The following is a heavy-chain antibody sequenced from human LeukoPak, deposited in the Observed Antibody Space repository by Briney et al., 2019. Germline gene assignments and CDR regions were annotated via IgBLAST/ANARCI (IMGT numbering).Heavy chain of an antibody. CDR2: ISTYNGNT. V-gene: IGHV1-18*01. CDR3: AKIAYGANFFDY. Sequence: EASVKVSCKASGYTFTNYDINWVRQAPGQGLEWMGWISTYNGNTNYAQKLQGGVTMTTDTSTSTVYMELRSLRSDDTAVYYCAKIAYGANFFDYWGQGTLVTVSS. CDR1: GYTFTNYD. D-gene: IGHD4/OR15-4a*01. J-gene: IGHJ4*02.